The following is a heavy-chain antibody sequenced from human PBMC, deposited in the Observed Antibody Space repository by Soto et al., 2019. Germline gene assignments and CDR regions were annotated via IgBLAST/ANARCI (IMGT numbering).Heavy chain of an antibody. Sequence: SLRLSCAASGFTFSSYAMHWVRQAPGKGLEWVAVISYDGSNKYYADSVKGRFTISRDNVKNSLYLQMNSLRAEDTVLYYCAKEAAAGATDAFDIWGQGTMVTVSS. D-gene: IGHD6-13*01. CDR2: ISYDGSNK. CDR3: AKEAAAGATDAFDI. CDR1: GFTFSSYA. V-gene: IGHV3-30-3*01. J-gene: IGHJ3*02.